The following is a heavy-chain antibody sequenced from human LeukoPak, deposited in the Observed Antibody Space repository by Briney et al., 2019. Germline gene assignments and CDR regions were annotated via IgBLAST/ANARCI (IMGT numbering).Heavy chain of an antibody. D-gene: IGHD6-19*01. CDR3: VSAVTD. J-gene: IGHJ4*02. CDR1: GFTFSSYA. V-gene: IGHV3-23*01. CDR2: ISGSGDNT. Sequence: GGSLRLSCAASGFTFSSYAMSWVRQAPGKGLEWVSGISGSGDNTYYADSVKGRFTISRDNAKNSLYLQMNSLRAEDTAVYYCVSAVTDWGQGTLVTVSS.